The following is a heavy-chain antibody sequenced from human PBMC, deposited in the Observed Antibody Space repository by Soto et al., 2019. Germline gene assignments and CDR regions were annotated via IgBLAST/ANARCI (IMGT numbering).Heavy chain of an antibody. D-gene: IGHD1-1*01. CDR1: GDSISGYY. CDR3: AREAFCPGPRNEDWFDP. V-gene: IGHV4-59*01. CDR2: IYYTGST. Sequence: PSETLSLTCTVSGDSISGYYWTWIRQPPGKGLEWIGYIYYTGSTSYNPSLKSRVTISLDTSKNQFPLELSSVTAADTAVYFCAREAFCPGPRNEDWFDPWSQGTLVTVSS. J-gene: IGHJ5*02.